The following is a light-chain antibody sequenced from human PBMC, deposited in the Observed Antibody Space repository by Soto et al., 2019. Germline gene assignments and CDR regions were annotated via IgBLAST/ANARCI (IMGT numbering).Light chain of an antibody. CDR1: QSVRSNY. CDR3: QQYGSSL. CDR2: GAS. Sequence: EIVLTQSPGTLSLSPGERATLSCRASQSVRSNYLAWYQQRPGQAPRVLIYGASSRTTGIPDRFSGSGSGTDFTLTISRLEPEDFAVYYCQQYGSSLFGQGTRLEIK. J-gene: IGKJ5*01. V-gene: IGKV3-20*01.